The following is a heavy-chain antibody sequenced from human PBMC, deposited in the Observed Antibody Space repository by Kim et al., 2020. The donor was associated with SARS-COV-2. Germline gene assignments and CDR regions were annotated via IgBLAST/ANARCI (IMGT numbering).Heavy chain of an antibody. D-gene: IGHD3-10*01. J-gene: IGHJ4*02. V-gene: IGHV4-34*01. CDR3: ARGHLWFGELLSY. Sequence: YIPSLKSRVTISVDTAKNQFSLKLSSVSAADTAVYYCARGHLWFGELLSYWGQGNLVTVSS.